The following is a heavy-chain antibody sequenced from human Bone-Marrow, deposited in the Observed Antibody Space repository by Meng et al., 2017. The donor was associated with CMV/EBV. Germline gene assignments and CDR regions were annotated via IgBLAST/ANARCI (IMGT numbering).Heavy chain of an antibody. V-gene: IGHV4-39*07. CDR1: GDSISGSTFY. CDR3: ARGSPGEYYTDSRGYFYFDN. D-gene: IGHD3-22*01. CDR2: IYYSGST. Sequence: GSLRLSCTVSGDSISGSTFYWGWIRQPPGKGLEWIGSIYYSGSTYYNPSLKSRVTISVDTSKNQFSLNLSSATAADTAVYYCARGSPGEYYTDSRGYFYFDNWGQGTLVTVSS. J-gene: IGHJ4*02.